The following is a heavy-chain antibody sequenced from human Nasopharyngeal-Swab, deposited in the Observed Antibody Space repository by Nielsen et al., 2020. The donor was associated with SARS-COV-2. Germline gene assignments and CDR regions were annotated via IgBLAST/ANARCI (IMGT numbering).Heavy chain of an antibody. V-gene: IGHV3-9*01. CDR1: GFTFDGYA. CDR2: ISWNSGSI. Sequence: GGSLRLSCAASGFTFDGYAMHWVRQAPGKGLEWVSGISWNSGSIGYADSVKGRFTISRDNAKNSLYLQMNSLRAEDTALYYCAKDTGHYYGSGLHDAFDIWGQGTMVTVSS. J-gene: IGHJ3*02. CDR3: AKDTGHYYGSGLHDAFDI. D-gene: IGHD3-10*01.